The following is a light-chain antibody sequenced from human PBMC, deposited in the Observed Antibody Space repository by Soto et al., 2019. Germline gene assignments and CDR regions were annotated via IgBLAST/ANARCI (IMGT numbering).Light chain of an antibody. J-gene: IGKJ1*01. V-gene: IGKV3-20*01. CDR3: QLSGSWT. Sequence: ENVLTQSPGTLSLSPGERATLSCKASQSVTSNYCAWYQHKPGHAPRLLGFGASIRAAGIPDRFSGSGSGTDFTLTISRLEPEDSAVYYCQLSGSWTFGQGTKVDIK. CDR2: GAS. CDR1: QSVTSNY.